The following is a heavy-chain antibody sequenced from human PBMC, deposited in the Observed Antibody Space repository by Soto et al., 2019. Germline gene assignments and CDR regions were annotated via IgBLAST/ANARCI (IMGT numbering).Heavy chain of an antibody. D-gene: IGHD5-12*01. CDR2: ISSYNGVT. V-gene: IGHV1-18*01. CDR1: GYTFTSYG. J-gene: IGHJ4*02. Sequence: ASVKVSCKASGYTFTSYGISWVRQAPGQGLEWMGWISSYNGVTNYAQKLQGRVTLTTDSSTSTAYMEVRSLRVDDTAVCYCARDHRGYGTFDHWGQGTLVTVSS. CDR3: ARDHRGYGTFDH.